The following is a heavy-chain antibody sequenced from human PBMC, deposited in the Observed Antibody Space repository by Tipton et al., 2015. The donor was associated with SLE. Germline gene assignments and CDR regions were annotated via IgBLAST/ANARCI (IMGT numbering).Heavy chain of an antibody. J-gene: IGHJ5*02. CDR3: ARLSSSWYKAFDP. V-gene: IGHV4-39*01. D-gene: IGHD6-13*01. CDR2: IYYSGST. CDR1: GGSISSCSYY. Sequence: TLSLTCTVSGGSISSCSYYWGWIRPPPGKGLEWIGSIYYSGSTYYNPSLKSRVTISVDTSKNQFSLKLSSVTAADTAVYYCARLSSSWYKAFDPWGQGTLVTVSS.